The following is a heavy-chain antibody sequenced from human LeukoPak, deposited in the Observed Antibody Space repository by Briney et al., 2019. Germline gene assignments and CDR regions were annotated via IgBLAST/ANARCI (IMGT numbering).Heavy chain of an antibody. J-gene: IGHJ3*02. V-gene: IGHV3-11*06. CDR2: ISTSSNYR. CDR3: ARGAYGDAPSQDAFDI. CDR1: EFTFSDHY. Sequence: SGGSLRLSCAASEFTFSDHYMSWIRQAPGKGLEWVSQISTSSNYRKYADSVKGRFTISRDNAKNSLYLQMNSLRAEDTAVYYCARGAYGDAPSQDAFDIWGQGTMVTVSS. D-gene: IGHD4-17*01.